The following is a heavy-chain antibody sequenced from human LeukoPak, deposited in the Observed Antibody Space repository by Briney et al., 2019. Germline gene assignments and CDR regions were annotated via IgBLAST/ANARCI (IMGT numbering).Heavy chain of an antibody. D-gene: IGHD4-11*01. Sequence: GGSLRLSCAASGFRFDCYCMSWVRQAPGKGLEWVANIKEDGSEKYYVDSVKGRFAISRDNTKNLLYLQMNSLKAEDTAVYSCARDGDDYSPWSLDYWGQGTLVAVSS. J-gene: IGHJ4*02. V-gene: IGHV3-7*01. CDR2: IKEDGSEK. CDR1: GFRFDCYC. CDR3: ARDGDDYSPWSLDY.